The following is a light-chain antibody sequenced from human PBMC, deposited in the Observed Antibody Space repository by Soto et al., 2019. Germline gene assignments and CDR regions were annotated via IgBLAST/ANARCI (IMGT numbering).Light chain of an antibody. V-gene: IGLV2-14*01. Sequence: QSALTQPASLSGSPGQSITISCTGTSSDIGAYDYVSWFQQHPGKAPKLMISEVNNRPSGVSNRFSGSKSGNTAYLTISRVEAGDEADYYCQVWDYDTDHFVFGPGTKLTVL. CDR2: EVN. J-gene: IGLJ1*01. CDR3: QVWDYDTDHFV. CDR1: SSDIGAYDY.